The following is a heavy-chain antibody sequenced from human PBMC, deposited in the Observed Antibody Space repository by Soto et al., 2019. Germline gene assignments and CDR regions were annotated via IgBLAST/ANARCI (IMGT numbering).Heavy chain of an antibody. J-gene: IGHJ5*02. Sequence: ASVKVSCKASGYTFTTYAMHWVRQAPGQRLEWMGWIDAGNGNTKYSQKFQGRVTITRDTSASTVYMELSSLRSDDTAVYYCARDCRRPMTWDCSGGSATGWFDPWGQGTLVTVSS. CDR1: GYTFTTYA. D-gene: IGHD2-15*01. CDR2: IDAGNGNT. V-gene: IGHV1-3*01. CDR3: ARDCRRPMTWDCSGGSATGWFDP.